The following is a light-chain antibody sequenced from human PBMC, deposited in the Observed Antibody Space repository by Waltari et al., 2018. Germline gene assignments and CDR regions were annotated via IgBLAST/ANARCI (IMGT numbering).Light chain of an antibody. J-gene: IGLJ2*01. CDR1: ISDVAPYTF. Sequence: QSALTQPASVSGSPGQSIPIPCTGPISDVAPYTFVSWYPQHPGKAPKLIIYEDNKRPSGVSDRLSGSKSGNTASLTISGLQAEDEADYYCCTYVGRTTFHVTFGGGTKLTVL. CDR3: CTYVGRTTFHVT. CDR2: EDN. V-gene: IGLV2-23*02.